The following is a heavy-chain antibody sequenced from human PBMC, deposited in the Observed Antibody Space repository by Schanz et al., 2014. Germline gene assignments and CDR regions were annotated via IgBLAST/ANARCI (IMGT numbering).Heavy chain of an antibody. CDR3: ARSEMDRGVIWGY. V-gene: IGHV3-7*01. Sequence: EVQLLESGGGLAQPGGSLRLSCAASGFTFSNYWMSWVRQAPGKGLEWVANIRQEGSEKYYVDSVKGRFTVSRDDAKNSLYLQMNSLRVEDTAVYYCARSEMDRGVIWGYWGQGTLVTVSS. D-gene: IGHD3-10*01. CDR2: IRQEGSEK. J-gene: IGHJ4*02. CDR1: GFTFSNYW.